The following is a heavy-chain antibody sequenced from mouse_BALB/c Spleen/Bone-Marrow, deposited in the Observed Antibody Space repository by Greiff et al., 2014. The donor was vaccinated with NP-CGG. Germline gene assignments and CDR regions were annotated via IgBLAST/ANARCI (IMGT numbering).Heavy chain of an antibody. V-gene: IGHV1-26*01. J-gene: IGHJ3*01. CDR2: INPYNGGT. Sequence: VQLQQSGPELVKPGASMKISCKASGYSFTGYTMNWVKQSHGENLEWIGLINPYNGGTSYNQKFKGKATLTVDKSSSTAYMELLSLTSEDSAVYYCARWGTTVVEAYWGQGTLVTVSA. CDR1: GYSFTGYT. D-gene: IGHD1-1*01. CDR3: ARWGTTVVEAY.